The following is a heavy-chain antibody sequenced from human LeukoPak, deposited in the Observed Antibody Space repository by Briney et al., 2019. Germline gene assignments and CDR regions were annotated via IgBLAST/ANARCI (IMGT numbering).Heavy chain of an antibody. CDR2: IKQDGSER. CDR3: AKSLVVVNDPPDY. Sequence: GGSRRPSCAASGFTLSTVWMTGVGQAPGKGLDWWPNIKQDGSERYYVDSVKGRFTISRDNAKSSLYLQMNSLRAEDTAVYYCAKSLVVVNDPPDYWGQGTLVTVSS. CDR1: GFTLSTVW. D-gene: IGHD2-21*01. J-gene: IGHJ4*02. V-gene: IGHV3-7*01.